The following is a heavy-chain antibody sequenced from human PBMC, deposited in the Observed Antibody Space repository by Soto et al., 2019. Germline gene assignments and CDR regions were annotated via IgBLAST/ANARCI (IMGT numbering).Heavy chain of an antibody. D-gene: IGHD3-3*01. CDR1: GYTFTSYY. CDR3: ARDRIFGVVPDYYYYGMDV. J-gene: IGHJ6*02. Sequence: ASVKVSCKASGYTFTSYYMHWVRQAPGQGLEWMGIINPSGGSTSYAQKFQGGVTMTRDTSTSTVYMELSSLRSEDTAVYYCARDRIFGVVPDYYYYGMDVWGQGTTVTVSS. V-gene: IGHV1-46*01. CDR2: INPSGGST.